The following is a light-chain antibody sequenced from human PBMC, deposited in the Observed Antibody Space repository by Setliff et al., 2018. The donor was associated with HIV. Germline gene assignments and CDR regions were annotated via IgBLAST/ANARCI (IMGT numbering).Light chain of an antibody. V-gene: IGLV2-8*01. CDR2: EIT. J-gene: IGLJ1*01. Sequence: QSALTQPPSASGSPGQSVTISCTGTSSDVGGYNYVSWYQQHPGKAPKLMIYEITKRPSGVPDRFSGSKSGNTASLTVSGLQTEDEADYYCCSYASSTPLYVFGTGTKVTVL. CDR1: SSDVGGYNY. CDR3: CSYASSTPLYV.